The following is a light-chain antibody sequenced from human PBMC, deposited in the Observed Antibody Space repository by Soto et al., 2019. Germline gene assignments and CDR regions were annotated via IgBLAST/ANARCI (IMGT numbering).Light chain of an antibody. V-gene: IGLV2-14*01. Sequence: QSALTQPASVSGSPGQSITISCTGTSSDVGGYNYVSWYQQHPGKAPKLMIYEVSNRPSGVSNPFSGSKSGNTASLTISGLQADDEADYYCSSYTSSSTYVSGPGTKLTVL. CDR1: SSDVGGYNY. CDR2: EVS. CDR3: SSYTSSSTYV. J-gene: IGLJ1*01.